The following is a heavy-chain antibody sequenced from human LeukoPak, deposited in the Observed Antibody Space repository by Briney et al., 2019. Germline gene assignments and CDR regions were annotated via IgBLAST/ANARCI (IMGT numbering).Heavy chain of an antibody. Sequence: PGGSLRLSCAASGFTFSNYGMNWVRQARGKGLEWVSSISSSSTYIYYADSVKGRFTISRDNAKNSLYLQMNSLRAEDTAVYYCAKSSGWNYYYYYMDVWGKGTTVIASS. D-gene: IGHD6-19*01. V-gene: IGHV3-21*01. J-gene: IGHJ6*03. CDR1: GFTFSNYG. CDR3: AKSSGWNYYYYYMDV. CDR2: ISSSSTYI.